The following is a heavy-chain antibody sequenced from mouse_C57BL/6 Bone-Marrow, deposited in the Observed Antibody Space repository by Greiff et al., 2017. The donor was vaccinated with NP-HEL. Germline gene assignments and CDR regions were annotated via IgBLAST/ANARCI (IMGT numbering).Heavy chain of an antibody. CDR3: ARGVGSNGENFDY. D-gene: IGHD2-5*01. CDR1: GYTFTSYW. Sequence: QVQLQQPGAELVKPGASVKMSCKASGYTFTSYWITWVKQRPGQGLEWIGDIYPGSGSTNYNEKFKSKATLTVDTSSSTAYMQLSSLTSEDSAVYYCARGVGSNGENFDYWGQGTTLTVSS. CDR2: IYPGSGST. J-gene: IGHJ2*01. V-gene: IGHV1-55*01.